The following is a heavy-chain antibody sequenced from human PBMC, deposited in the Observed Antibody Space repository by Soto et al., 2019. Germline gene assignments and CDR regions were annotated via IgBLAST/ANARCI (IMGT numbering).Heavy chain of an antibody. V-gene: IGHV4-31*03. Sequence: SETLSLTCTVSGGSISSGGYYWSWIRQHPGKGLEWIGYIYYSGSTYYNPSLKSRVTISVDTSKNQFSLKLSSVTAADTAVYYCARVDYDFWSGSHNWFDPWGQGTPVTVSS. CDR3: ARVDYDFWSGSHNWFDP. D-gene: IGHD3-3*01. J-gene: IGHJ5*02. CDR1: GGSISSGGYY. CDR2: IYYSGST.